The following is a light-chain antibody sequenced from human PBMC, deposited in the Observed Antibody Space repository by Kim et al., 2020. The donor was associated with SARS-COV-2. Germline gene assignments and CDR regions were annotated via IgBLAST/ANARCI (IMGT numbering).Light chain of an antibody. CDR1: SSDVGGYNY. V-gene: IGLV2-8*01. CDR2: EVT. CDR3: SSYAGSDNLV. Sequence: GQSVTFSCTGTSSDVGGYNYVSWYQQHPGKAPKLMIYEVTKRPSGVPDRFSGSKSANTASLTVSGLQAEDEADYYCSSYAGSDNLVFGGGTQLTVL. J-gene: IGLJ3*02.